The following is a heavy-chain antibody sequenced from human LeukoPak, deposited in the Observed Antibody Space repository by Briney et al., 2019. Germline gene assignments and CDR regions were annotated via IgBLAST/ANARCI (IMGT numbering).Heavy chain of an antibody. CDR1: GFTVSSNY. D-gene: IGHD4-17*01. CDR3: ARDVLVKATVTTGGSYYYYYGMDV. CDR2: INSGGGT. V-gene: IGHV3-66*01. Sequence: GGSLRLSCAASGFTVSSNYMSWVRQAPGKGLEWDAVINSGGGTYYAASVRGSFPTSRDNPKTTLYLQRNGRRAEDTAVYYLARDVLVKATVTTGGSYYYYYGMDVWGQGTTVTASS. J-gene: IGHJ6*02.